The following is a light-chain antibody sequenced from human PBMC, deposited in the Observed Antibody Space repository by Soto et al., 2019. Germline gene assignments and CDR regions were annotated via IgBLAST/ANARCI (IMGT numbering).Light chain of an antibody. CDR1: QSVSNY. J-gene: IGKJ4*01. CDR3: QQRSDWALT. V-gene: IGKV3-11*01. Sequence: EIVMTKAPATLSVSPGERATLSCRASQSVSNYLAWYQHKPGQAPRLLIYDASNRATGIPARFSGSGSGTDFTLTISSLEPEDFAVYYCQQRSDWALTFGGGTKVDIK. CDR2: DAS.